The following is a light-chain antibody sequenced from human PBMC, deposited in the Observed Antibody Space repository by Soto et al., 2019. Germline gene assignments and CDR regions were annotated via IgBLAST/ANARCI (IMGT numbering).Light chain of an antibody. J-gene: IGKJ2*01. CDR1: QSISSSY. V-gene: IGKV3-20*01. CDR2: GAS. CDR3: QQYGSSSYP. Sequence: EIVLTQSPGTLSLSPGERATLACRASQSISSSYLAWYQQKPGQAPRILIYGASNRATGIPDRFSGSGSGTDFTLAINRLEPEDLAVYYCQQYGSSSYPFGQGTKLDIK.